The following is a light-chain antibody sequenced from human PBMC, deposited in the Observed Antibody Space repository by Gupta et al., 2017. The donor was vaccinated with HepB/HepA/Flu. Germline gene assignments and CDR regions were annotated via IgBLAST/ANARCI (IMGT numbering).Light chain of an antibody. V-gene: IGKV1-39*01. CDR3: QQSYSTPPT. J-gene: IGKJ1*01. Sequence: DIEMTKSPSSLSASVGDRVTITCRASQSISSYLNWYQQKPGKDTQLLIYAASSLKSGVPSRFSGSGSGTDFTLTISSLQPEDFATYYCQQSYSTPPTFGQGTKVEIK. CDR1: QSISSY. CDR2: AAS.